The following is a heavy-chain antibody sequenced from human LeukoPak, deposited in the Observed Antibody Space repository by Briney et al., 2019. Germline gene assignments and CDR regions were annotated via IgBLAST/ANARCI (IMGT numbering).Heavy chain of an antibody. V-gene: IGHV1-8*01. CDR1: GYTFTNYD. Sequence: GASVKVSCKASGYTFTNYDIIWVRQATGQGLEWIGLMNPNSGNTDYAQKFRGRVTMTRDTSISTAYMELNSLRSEDTAVYYCARGDGSHDYGDYGALGYWGQGTLVTVSS. D-gene: IGHD4-17*01. CDR2: MNPNSGNT. CDR3: ARGDGSHDYGDYGALGY. J-gene: IGHJ4*02.